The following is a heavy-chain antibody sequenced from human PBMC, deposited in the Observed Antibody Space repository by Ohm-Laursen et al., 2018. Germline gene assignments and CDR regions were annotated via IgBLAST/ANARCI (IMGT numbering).Heavy chain of an antibody. CDR2: ITGNAVNT. J-gene: IGHJ4*02. Sequence: SLRLSCSASGFTFRNYAMSWVRQAPGEGLEWVSAITGNAVNTYYVDSVKGRFTISRDNSKNTLYLQMNSLRAEDSAVYFCAKDRGNVGFYFDHWGQGTLVTVSS. V-gene: IGHV3-23*01. CDR1: GFTFRNYA. CDR3: AKDRGNVGFYFDH. D-gene: IGHD1-1*01.